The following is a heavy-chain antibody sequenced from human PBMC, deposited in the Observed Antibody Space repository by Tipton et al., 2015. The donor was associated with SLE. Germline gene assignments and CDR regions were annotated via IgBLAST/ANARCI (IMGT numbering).Heavy chain of an antibody. CDR1: GFTFSSYA. J-gene: IGHJ4*02. V-gene: IGHV3-30*04. CDR2: ISYDGSNK. D-gene: IGHD1-1*01. Sequence: QVQLVQSGGGVVQPGRSLRLSCAASGFTFSSYAMHWVRQAPGKGLECVAVISYDGSNKNYADSVKGRFTISRDNSKNTLYLQMNSLRAEDTAVYYCARVRGEETSGTSYWGQGTLVTVSS. CDR3: ARVRGEETSGTSY.